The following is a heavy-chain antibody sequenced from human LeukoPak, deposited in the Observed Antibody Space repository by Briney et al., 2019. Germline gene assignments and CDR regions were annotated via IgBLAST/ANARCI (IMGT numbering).Heavy chain of an antibody. V-gene: IGHV3-30-3*01. CDR1: GFTFSSYA. Sequence: PGGSLRLSCAASGFTFSSYAMHWVRQAPGKGLEWVAVISYDGSNKYYADSVKGRFTISRDNSKNTLYLQMNSLRAEDTAVYYCALLAAAGTDPNWFDPWGQGTLVTVSS. J-gene: IGHJ5*02. CDR2: ISYDGSNK. CDR3: ALLAAAGTDPNWFDP. D-gene: IGHD6-13*01.